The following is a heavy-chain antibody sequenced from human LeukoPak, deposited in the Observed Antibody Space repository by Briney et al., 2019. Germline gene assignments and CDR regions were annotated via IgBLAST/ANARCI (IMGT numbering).Heavy chain of an antibody. D-gene: IGHD1-26*01. Sequence: ASVKVSCKASGYTFTGYYMHWVRQAPGQGLEWMGWINPNSGGTNYAQKFQGRVTMTRDTSISTAYMELSRLRSDDTAVYYCARLKGATRAFDYWGQRTLVTFSS. CDR3: ARLKGATRAFDY. V-gene: IGHV1-2*02. CDR1: GYTFTGYY. CDR2: INPNSGGT. J-gene: IGHJ4*02.